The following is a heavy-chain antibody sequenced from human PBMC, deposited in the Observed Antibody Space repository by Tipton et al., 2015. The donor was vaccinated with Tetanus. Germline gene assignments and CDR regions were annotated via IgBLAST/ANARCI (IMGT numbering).Heavy chain of an antibody. CDR3: ASHYGSGSDDAFDI. CDR2: IYYSGSA. J-gene: IGHJ3*02. Sequence: TLSLTCTVSGGSISTYYWGWIRQPPGKGLEWIGYIYYSGSAYYNPSLKSRVTISIDTSKNQFSRKLSSVTAADTALYYWASHYGSGSDDAFDIWGQGTMVTVSS. D-gene: IGHD3-10*01. V-gene: IGHV4-59*06. CDR1: GGSISTYY.